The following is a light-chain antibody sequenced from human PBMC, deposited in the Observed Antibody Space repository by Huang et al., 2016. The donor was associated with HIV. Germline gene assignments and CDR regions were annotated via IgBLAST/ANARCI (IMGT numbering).Light chain of an antibody. CDR2: AAS. Sequence: IQLTQSPSSLSASVGDRVTITCRARQGISSYLAWYQQEPGKAPKLLIYAASTLQSGVPSRFSGSGSGTDFTLTISSLQPEDFATYYCQQLNSYPITFGQGTRLEIK. J-gene: IGKJ5*01. CDR3: QQLNSYPIT. CDR1: QGISSY. V-gene: IGKV1-9*01.